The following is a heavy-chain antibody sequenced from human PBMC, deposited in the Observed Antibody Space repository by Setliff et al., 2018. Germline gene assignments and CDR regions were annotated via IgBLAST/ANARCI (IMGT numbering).Heavy chain of an antibody. J-gene: IGHJ4*02. V-gene: IGHV4-59*08. CDR3: ARQTGEQLVDY. Sequence: SETLSLTCTVSGGSISSYYWSWIRQPPGKGLEWIGYIYYSGSTNYNPSLKSRVTISVDTSKNQFSLKLSSVTAADTAVYYCARQTGEQLVDYWGQGTLVTVSS. D-gene: IGHD6-6*01. CDR2: IYYSGST. CDR1: GGSISSYY.